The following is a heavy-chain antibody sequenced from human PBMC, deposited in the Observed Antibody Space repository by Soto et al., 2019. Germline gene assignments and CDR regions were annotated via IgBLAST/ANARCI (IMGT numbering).Heavy chain of an antibody. Sequence: VKVSCKASGGTFSSYTISWVRQAPGQRLEWMGRIIAVNGNTKYSQKFQNRVTITRDTSASTAYMELSSLRSEDTAVYYCARDRNIAGYYYGMDVWGQGTTVTVSS. V-gene: IGHV1-3*01. CDR2: IIAVNGNT. D-gene: IGHD6-13*01. CDR1: GGTFSSYT. J-gene: IGHJ6*02. CDR3: ARDRNIAGYYYGMDV.